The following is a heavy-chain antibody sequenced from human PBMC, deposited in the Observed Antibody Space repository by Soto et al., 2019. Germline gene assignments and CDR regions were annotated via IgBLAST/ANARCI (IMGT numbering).Heavy chain of an antibody. D-gene: IGHD2-15*01. CDR3: ARDGAYCSGLGCRYYYHYMEV. CDR2: ISGSSSYI. Sequence: EVQLVESWGGLVKPGGSLRLSCAASGFSFSDYSMNWVRQAPWKGLAWVISISGSSSYISYTDALKSRITVSRDNAKNSLYLQMNSLRAEVTAVYYCARDGAYCSGLGCRYYYHYMEVWGKGTTVTVSS. V-gene: IGHV3-21*01. J-gene: IGHJ6*03. CDR1: GFSFSDYS.